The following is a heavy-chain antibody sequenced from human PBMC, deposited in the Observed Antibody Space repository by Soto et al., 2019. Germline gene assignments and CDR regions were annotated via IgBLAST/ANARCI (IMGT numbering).Heavy chain of an antibody. CDR2: IYSSENT. CDR3: ARLNGYCISTNCHGYHGMDV. CDR1: GGYISSYY. V-gene: IGHV4-59*04. Sequence: SETLSLTCTVSGGYISSYYWSWIRQPPGKGLEWIGTIYSSENTYYNPSLLSRATISVDTSKNEFSLRLSSVTAADTAVYYCARLNGYCISTNCHGYHGMDVWGQGITVTVSS. J-gene: IGHJ6*02. D-gene: IGHD2-2*03.